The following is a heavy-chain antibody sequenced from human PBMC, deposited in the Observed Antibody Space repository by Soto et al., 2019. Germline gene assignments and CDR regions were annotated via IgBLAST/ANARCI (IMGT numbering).Heavy chain of an antibody. J-gene: IGHJ4*02. Sequence: GESLKISCEASGYRFITYWIGWGRQMPGKGLEWMGIIYPADSDTRYSPSFQGQVSISADKSISTAYLQWSSLKASDSAIYYCARRLHTVVTPGYFDLWGQGTLVTVSS. CDR1: GYRFITYW. D-gene: IGHD2-21*02. CDR2: IYPADSDT. CDR3: ARRLHTVVTPGYFDL. V-gene: IGHV5-51*01.